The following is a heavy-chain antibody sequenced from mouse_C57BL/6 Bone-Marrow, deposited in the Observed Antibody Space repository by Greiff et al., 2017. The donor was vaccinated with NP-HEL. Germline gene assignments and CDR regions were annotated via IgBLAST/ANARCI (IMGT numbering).Heavy chain of an antibody. Sequence: ESGPGLVKPSQSLSLTCSVTGYSITSGYYWNWIRQFPGNKLEWMGYISYDGSNNYNPSFKNRISITRDTSKNQFFLTLNSVTTEDTATYYCAREGQLRGFAYWGQGTLVTVSA. CDR2: ISYDGSN. CDR1: GYSITSGYY. CDR3: AREGQLRGFAY. V-gene: IGHV3-6*01. D-gene: IGHD3-2*02. J-gene: IGHJ3*01.